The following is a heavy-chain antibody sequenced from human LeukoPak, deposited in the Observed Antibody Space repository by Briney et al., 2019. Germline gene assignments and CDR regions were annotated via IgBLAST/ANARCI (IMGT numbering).Heavy chain of an antibody. CDR3: VGPTCLRGGYCSTNP. D-gene: IGHD2-2*01. CDR2: ISRSSDYT. V-gene: IGHV3-11*03. CDR1: GFNFRDYY. Sequence: PGGSLRLSCAASGFNFRDYYMSWIRQAPGKGLEWVSYISRSSDYTNYADSGNGRFTISRDNAKNSLYLQMKSLSAEDTAVYYCVGPTCLRGGYCSTNPWGQGTLVTVSS. J-gene: IGHJ5*02.